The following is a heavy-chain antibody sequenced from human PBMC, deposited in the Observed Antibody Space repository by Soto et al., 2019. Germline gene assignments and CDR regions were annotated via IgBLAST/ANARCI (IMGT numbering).Heavy chain of an antibody. CDR2: ISYDGSNK. D-gene: IGHD6-13*01. Sequence: LRLSCAASGFTFSSYGMHWVRQAPGKGLEWVAVISYDGSNKYYADSVKGRFTISRDNSKNTLYLQMNSLRAEDTAVYYCAKGQYSSSWVGCYYYGMDVWGQGTTVTVSS. V-gene: IGHV3-30*18. J-gene: IGHJ6*02. CDR1: GFTFSSYG. CDR3: AKGQYSSSWVGCYYYGMDV.